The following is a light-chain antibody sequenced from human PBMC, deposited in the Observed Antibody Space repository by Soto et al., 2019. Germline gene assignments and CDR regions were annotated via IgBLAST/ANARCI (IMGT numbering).Light chain of an antibody. Sequence: QSVLTPPASVSGAPGQSITISCAGTSSDIGSYNLVSWYQHHPGKAPKLIIYEGSQRPSAVSDRFSGSESGNTASLTISGLQAEDEADYYCCSYAGSSTSVFGTGTKVTVL. CDR3: CSYAGSSTSV. J-gene: IGLJ1*01. CDR1: SSDIGSYNL. CDR2: EGS. V-gene: IGLV2-23*01.